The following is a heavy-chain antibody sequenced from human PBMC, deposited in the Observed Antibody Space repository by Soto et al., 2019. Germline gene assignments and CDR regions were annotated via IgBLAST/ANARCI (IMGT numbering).Heavy chain of an antibody. D-gene: IGHD6-6*01. Sequence: SETLSLTCTVSGGSISSCYWSWIRQPPGKGLEWIGYIYYSGSTNYNPSLKSRVTISVDTSKNQFSLKLSSVTAADTAVYYCARQRVAARPYYYYYMDVWGKGTTVTVSS. CDR2: IYYSGST. V-gene: IGHV4-59*08. J-gene: IGHJ6*03. CDR3: ARQRVAARPYYYYYMDV. CDR1: GGSISSCY.